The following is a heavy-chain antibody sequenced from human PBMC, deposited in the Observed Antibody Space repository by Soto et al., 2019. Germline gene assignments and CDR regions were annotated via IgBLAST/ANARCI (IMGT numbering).Heavy chain of an antibody. V-gene: IGHV3-73*01. J-gene: IGHJ4*02. CDR1: GFTFSGSA. CDR2: IRSKANSYAT. CDR3: TCRDY. Sequence: EVQLVESGGGLVQPVGSLKLSCSDSGFTFSGSAMHWVRRASGKGLEWVGRIRSKANSYATAYAASVKGRFTISRDDSKNTAYLQMNSLKTEDTAVYYCTCRDYWGQGTLVTVSS.